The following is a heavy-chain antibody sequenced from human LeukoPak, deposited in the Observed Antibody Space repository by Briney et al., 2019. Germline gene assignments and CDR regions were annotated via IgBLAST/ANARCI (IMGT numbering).Heavy chain of an antibody. CDR2: IYPGDSDT. CDR3: ARHEYYDSSGYYYCDY. V-gene: IGHV5-51*01. CDR1: GYSFTSYW. J-gene: IGHJ4*02. Sequence: GESLKISCKGSGYSFTSYWIGWVRQMPGKGLEWMGIIYPGDSDTRYSPSFQGQVTISADKSISTAYLQWSSLKASDTAMYCCARHEYYDSSGYYYCDYWGQGTLVTVSS. D-gene: IGHD3-22*01.